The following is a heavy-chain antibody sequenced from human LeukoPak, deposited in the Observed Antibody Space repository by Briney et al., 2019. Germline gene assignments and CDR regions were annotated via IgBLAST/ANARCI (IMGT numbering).Heavy chain of an antibody. J-gene: IGHJ5*02. V-gene: IGHV1-2*02. CDR1: GYTFTGYY. CDR3: ARDIVMVTYWFDP. D-gene: IGHD5-18*01. CDR2: INPNSGGT. Sequence: ASVKVSCKASGYTFTGYYMHWVRQAPGQGLEWMGWINPNSGGTNYAQKFQGRVTMTRDTSISTVYMELSRLRSEDTAVYYCARDIVMVTYWFDPWGQGTLVTASS.